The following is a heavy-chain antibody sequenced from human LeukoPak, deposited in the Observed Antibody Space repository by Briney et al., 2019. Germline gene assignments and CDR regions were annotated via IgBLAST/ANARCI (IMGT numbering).Heavy chain of an antibody. CDR1: GGSISSSSYY. D-gene: IGHD3-10*01. V-gene: IGHV4-39*01. J-gene: IGHJ4*02. CDR2: IYYSGST. Sequence: SETLSLTCTVSGGSISSSSYYWGWIRQPPGKGLEWIGSIYYSGSTYYNPSLKSRVTISVDTSKNQFSLKLSSVTAADTAVYYCARGDGSGNDYWGQGTLVTVSS. CDR3: ARGDGSGNDY.